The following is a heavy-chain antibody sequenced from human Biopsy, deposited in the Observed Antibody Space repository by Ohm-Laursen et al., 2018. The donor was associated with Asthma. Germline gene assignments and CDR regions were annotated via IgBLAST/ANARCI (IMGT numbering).Heavy chain of an antibody. Sequence: ASVNASCTASGYTFTDYSIHWVRQAPGQGLEWMGRINPNSGDTKYAQRFQGRVTVTRDRSISTAYMELSRLRSDDTAVYYCARDRGYCSGGTCPSWFDPWGQGTLVIVSS. V-gene: IGHV1-2*06. CDR1: GYTFTDYS. CDR3: ARDRGYCSGGTCPSWFDP. D-gene: IGHD2-15*01. J-gene: IGHJ5*02. CDR2: INPNSGDT.